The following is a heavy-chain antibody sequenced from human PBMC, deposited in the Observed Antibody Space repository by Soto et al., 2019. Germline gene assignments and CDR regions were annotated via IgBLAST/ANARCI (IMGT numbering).Heavy chain of an antibody. CDR1: GGSISSSSYY. V-gene: IGHV4-39*01. Sequence: PSETLSLTCTVSGGSISSSSYYWGWIRQPPGKGLEWIGSIYYSGSTYYNPSLKSRVTISVDTSKNQFSLKLSSVTAADTAVYYCARLRGAALRFSDYWGQGTLVTVSS. D-gene: IGHD3-3*01. CDR3: ARLRGAALRFSDY. CDR2: IYYSGST. J-gene: IGHJ4*02.